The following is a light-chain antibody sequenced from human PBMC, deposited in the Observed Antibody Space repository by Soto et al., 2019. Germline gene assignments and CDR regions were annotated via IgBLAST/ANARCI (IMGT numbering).Light chain of an antibody. CDR1: RSDVGSYNY. CDR2: DVS. CDR3: ASYTRSSTVL. J-gene: IGLJ2*01. V-gene: IGLV2-14*01. Sequence: QSALTQPASVSGSPGQSITISCTGTRSDVGSYNYVSWYQQHLGKVPKLMIYDVSNRPSGVSNRFSGSKSANTASLIISGLQVEDEAYYYCASYTRSSTVLFGGGTKLTVL.